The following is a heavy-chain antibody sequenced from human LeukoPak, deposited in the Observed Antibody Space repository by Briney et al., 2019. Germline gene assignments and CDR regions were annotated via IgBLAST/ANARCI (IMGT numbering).Heavy chain of an antibody. CDR3: ARGTNAFDI. CDR2: ISSSSTI. Sequence: PGGSLGLSCAASGFTFSSYSMNWVRQAPGKGLEWVSYISSSSTIYYADSVKGRFTISRDNAKNSLYLQMNSLRAEDTAVYYCARGTNAFDIWGQGTMVTVSS. J-gene: IGHJ3*02. D-gene: IGHD2-2*01. V-gene: IGHV3-48*04. CDR1: GFTFSSYS.